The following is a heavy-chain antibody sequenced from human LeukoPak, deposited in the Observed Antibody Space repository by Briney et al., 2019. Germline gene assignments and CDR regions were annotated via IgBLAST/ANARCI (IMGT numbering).Heavy chain of an antibody. V-gene: IGHV1-46*01. D-gene: IGHD3-22*01. CDR1: VYTYTRYY. CDR2: INPSGGRT. CDR3: ARVGDYDSGDTDIPEENAFDI. Sequence: SSVKVSFQSTVYTYTRYYMHWVRQAPGQGRAGMGLINPSGGRTSYAQKFQGRVTMTRDMSTSTVYMELSSLRSEDTAVYYCARVGDYDSGDTDIPEENAFDIWGQGTMVTVSS. J-gene: IGHJ3*02.